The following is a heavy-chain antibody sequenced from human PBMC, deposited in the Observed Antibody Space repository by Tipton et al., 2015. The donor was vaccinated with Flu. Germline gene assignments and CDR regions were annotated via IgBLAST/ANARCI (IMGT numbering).Heavy chain of an antibody. CDR3: TRKEVDDYGDYVSLD. Sequence: SLRLSCEASGFIFSSYSMNWVRQAPGKGLEWVSSISSSSSYIYSADSMKGRFTISRDNAKNSLYLQMNSLRAEDTAVYYCTRKEVDDYGDYVSLDWGQGTLVTVSS. CDR2: ISSSSSYI. D-gene: IGHD4-17*01. V-gene: IGHV3-21*01. J-gene: IGHJ4*02. CDR1: GFIFSSYS.